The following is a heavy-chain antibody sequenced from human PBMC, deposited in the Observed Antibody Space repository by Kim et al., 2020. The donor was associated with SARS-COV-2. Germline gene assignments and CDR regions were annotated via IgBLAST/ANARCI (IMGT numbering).Heavy chain of an antibody. Sequence: GGSLRLSCAASGFTFSSYSMNWVRQAPGKGLEWVSSISSSSSYIYYADSVKGRFTISRDNAKNSLYLQMNSLRAEDTAVYYCARGGDYGSGSYCNWGQGTLVTVSS. CDR2: ISSSSSYI. D-gene: IGHD3-10*01. CDR1: GFTFSSYS. CDR3: ARGGDYGSGSYCN. J-gene: IGHJ4*02. V-gene: IGHV3-21*01.